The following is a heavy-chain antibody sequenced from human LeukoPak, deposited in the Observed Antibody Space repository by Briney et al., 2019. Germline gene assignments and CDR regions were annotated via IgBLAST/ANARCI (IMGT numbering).Heavy chain of an antibody. CDR2: ISSSSSTK. J-gene: IGHJ4*02. D-gene: IGHD1-14*01. Sequence: GGSLRLSCAASAFSFSNYALTWVRQAPGKGLEWVSYISSSSSTKYYADSVKGRFTISRDNAKNSLYLQMNSLRVEDTAVYYCVRKVPYEPAFDYWGQGALVTVSS. CDR3: VRKVPYEPAFDY. V-gene: IGHV3-48*04. CDR1: AFSFSNYA.